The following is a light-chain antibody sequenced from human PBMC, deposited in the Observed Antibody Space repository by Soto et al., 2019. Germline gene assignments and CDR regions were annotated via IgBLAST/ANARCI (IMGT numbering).Light chain of an antibody. J-gene: IGLJ1*01. Sequence: QSALTQPPSASGSAGLSVTISCTGASSDVGGYKYVSWYQQHPGKAPKLLIFEVNKRPSGVPDRFSGSKSGNTASLTVSGLQAEDEAYYYCSSYAGINNLGVFGTGTKLTVL. V-gene: IGLV2-8*01. CDR2: EVN. CDR3: SSYAGINNLGV. CDR1: SSDVGGYKY.